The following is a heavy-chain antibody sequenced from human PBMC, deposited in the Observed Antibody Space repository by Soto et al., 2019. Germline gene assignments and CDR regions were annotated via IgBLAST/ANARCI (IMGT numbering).Heavy chain of an antibody. D-gene: IGHD5-18*01. CDR3: ASGEIRIQLWLFQFDY. J-gene: IGHJ4*02. CDR1: GGTFSSYA. CDR2: IIPIFGTP. Sequence: QVQLVQSGAEVKKPGSSVKVSCKASGGTFSSYAISWVRQAPGQGLEWMGGIIPIFGTPNYAQKFQGRVTITADESTSTAYMELSSLRSEDTAVYYCASGEIRIQLWLFQFDYWGQGTLVTVSS. V-gene: IGHV1-69*01.